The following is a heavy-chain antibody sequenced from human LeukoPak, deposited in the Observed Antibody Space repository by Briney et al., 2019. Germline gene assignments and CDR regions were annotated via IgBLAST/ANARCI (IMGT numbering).Heavy chain of an antibody. D-gene: IGHD3-10*01. Sequence: PGGSLRLSCAASGFTFRSYAMTWVRQAPGRGLEWVSSISASGDRTSYADSVKGRLTISRDNAKNTLYLQMNSLRADDTAVYYCAKSAGYYASGSYSFDYWGQGTLVTVSS. CDR2: ISASGDRT. J-gene: IGHJ4*02. V-gene: IGHV3-23*01. CDR3: AKSAGYYASGSYSFDY. CDR1: GFTFRSYA.